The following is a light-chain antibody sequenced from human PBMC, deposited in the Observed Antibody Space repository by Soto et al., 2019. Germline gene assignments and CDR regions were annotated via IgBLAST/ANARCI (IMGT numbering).Light chain of an antibody. Sequence: QSVLTQPASVSGSPGQSITISCSGTSSDIGSYNHVAWYQQFPGKSPKLMIYEVANRPSGVSNRFSGSKSGNTASLTISGLQTEDEGDYYCSSFTSSKTWVFGGGTKLTVL. CDR2: EVA. CDR1: SSDIGSYNH. J-gene: IGLJ3*02. CDR3: SSFTSSKTWV. V-gene: IGLV2-14*01.